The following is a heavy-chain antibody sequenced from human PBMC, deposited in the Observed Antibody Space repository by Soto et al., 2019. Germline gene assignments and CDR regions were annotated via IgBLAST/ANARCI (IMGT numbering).Heavy chain of an antibody. CDR2: ISDDGSNK. J-gene: IGHJ3*02. V-gene: IGHV3-30*18. CDR1: GFTFSSYG. CDR3: AKDLTHAFDI. Sequence: QVQLVESGGGVVQPGRSLRLSCAASGFTFSSYGMYWVRQAPGKGLEWVAVISDDGSNKYYAVSVKGRFTISRDNPKNTLDQDMTRLKAEDTAVYYSAKDLTHAFDIWGEGTMVTVSS.